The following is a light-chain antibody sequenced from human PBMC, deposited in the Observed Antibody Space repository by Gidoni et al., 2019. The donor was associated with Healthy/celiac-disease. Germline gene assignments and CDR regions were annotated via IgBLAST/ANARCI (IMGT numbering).Light chain of an antibody. V-gene: IGKV1-39*01. Sequence: DIQMTQSPSTLSASIGDRVTITCRSSENIFTYPLWFRQKPGEAPQLLIYGATNLQKGVPSRFSGAGSGTHFTLTIINLQPDDFATYYCQQNHDSPRTFGQGTKLE. CDR1: ENIFTY. CDR2: GAT. CDR3: QQNHDSPRT. J-gene: IGKJ2*01.